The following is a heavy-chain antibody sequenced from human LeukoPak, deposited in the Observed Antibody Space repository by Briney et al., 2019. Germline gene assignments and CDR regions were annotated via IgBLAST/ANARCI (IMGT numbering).Heavy chain of an antibody. CDR2: ISAYNGNT. Sequence: ASVRVSCKPPGYTFTRYGISWVRQAAGQGLEWMGWISAYNGNTNYAQKLQGRVTMTTDTSTSTAYMELRSLRSDDTAVYYCAREFGYQLPRPYAFDIWGQGTMVTVSS. J-gene: IGHJ3*02. D-gene: IGHD2-2*01. CDR3: AREFGYQLPRPYAFDI. V-gene: IGHV1-18*01. CDR1: GYTFTRYG.